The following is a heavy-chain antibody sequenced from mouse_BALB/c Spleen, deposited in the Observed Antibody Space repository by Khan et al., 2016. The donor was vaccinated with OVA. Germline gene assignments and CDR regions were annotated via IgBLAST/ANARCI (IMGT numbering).Heavy chain of an antibody. V-gene: IGHV5-17*02. Sequence: EVQLLETGGGLVQPGGSRKLSCAASGFTFSSYGMHWVRQAPEKGLEWVAYISGDSSTIYYADTVKGRFTISRDTPKNTLFLQMTSLMSEDTAMYYCATSYYYGYYFDYWGPGTTLTVSS. D-gene: IGHD1-1*01. CDR3: ATSYYYGYYFDY. CDR2: ISGDSSTI. CDR1: GFTFSSYG. J-gene: IGHJ2*01.